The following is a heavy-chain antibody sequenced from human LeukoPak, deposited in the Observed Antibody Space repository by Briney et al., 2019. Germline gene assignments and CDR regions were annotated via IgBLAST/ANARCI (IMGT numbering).Heavy chain of an antibody. D-gene: IGHD6-13*01. CDR1: GFTFSNYW. CDR2: IKTDGSRT. V-gene: IGHV3-74*01. CDR3: ARAIGSSWGKVDY. J-gene: IGHJ4*02. Sequence: GGSLRLSCVASGFTFSNYWMHWVRQAPGKGLVCVSRIKTDGSRTNYADSVKGRFTISRDNAKNTVYLEMNSLRSEDTAVYYCARAIGSSWGKVDYWGQGTLVTVSS.